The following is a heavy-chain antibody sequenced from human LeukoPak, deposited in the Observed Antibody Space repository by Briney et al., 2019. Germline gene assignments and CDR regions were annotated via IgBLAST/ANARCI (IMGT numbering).Heavy chain of an antibody. Sequence: GGSLRLSCAASGFTFSSYWMSWVRQAPGRGLEWVANIKQDGSEKYYVDSVKGRFTISRDNAKNSLYLQMNSLRAEDTAVYYCARDTEAVWGSYLTPAFDYWGQGTLVTVSS. CDR3: ARDTEAVWGSYLTPAFDY. V-gene: IGHV3-7*01. J-gene: IGHJ4*02. CDR2: IKQDGSEK. D-gene: IGHD3-16*02. CDR1: GFTFSSYW.